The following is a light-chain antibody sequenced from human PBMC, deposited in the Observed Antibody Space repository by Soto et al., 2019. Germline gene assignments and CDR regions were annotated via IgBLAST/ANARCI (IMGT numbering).Light chain of an antibody. J-gene: IGKJ5*01. CDR2: GAS. CDR3: QQYVSPPIT. CDR1: QSVTSTC. Sequence: TQSPSTVSASVGDGVTITCRASQSVTSTCLGWYQQKPGQAPSLLIYGASSRATGIPDRFSGSGSGTDFTLTISRLEPEDFAVYYCQQYVSPPITFGQGTRLEIK. V-gene: IGKV3-20*01.